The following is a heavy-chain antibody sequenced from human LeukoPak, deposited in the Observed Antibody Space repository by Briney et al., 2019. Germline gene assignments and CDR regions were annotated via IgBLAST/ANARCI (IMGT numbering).Heavy chain of an antibody. D-gene: IGHD2-8*01. CDR3: ARDCSNGVCYPRDY. V-gene: IGHV1-18*01. CDR2: ITTYNGEK. Sequence: GASVKVSCKASGYTLSEYGISWVRQAPGQGLEWVGWITTYNGEKIYSQKFQGRVTMTTDTSSGTYYMELRNLRSGDTAIYYCARDCSNGVCYPRDYWGQGTLVIVSS. CDR1: GYTLSEYG. J-gene: IGHJ4*02.